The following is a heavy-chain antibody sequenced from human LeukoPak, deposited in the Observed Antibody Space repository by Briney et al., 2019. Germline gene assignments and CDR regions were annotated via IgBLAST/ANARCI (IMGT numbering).Heavy chain of an antibody. J-gene: IGHJ4*02. CDR2: IHPEGNEK. CDR1: GFSFTNFW. V-gene: IGHV3-7*04. CDR3: ARGDAFSGDH. Sequence: GGSLRLSCAVSGFSFTNFWMSWVRQAPGRGLDWVANIHPEGNEKYHVESVKGRFTISRDNTKNLLFLQMNGLRVEDTAVYYCARGDAFSGDHWGQGTLVTVSS.